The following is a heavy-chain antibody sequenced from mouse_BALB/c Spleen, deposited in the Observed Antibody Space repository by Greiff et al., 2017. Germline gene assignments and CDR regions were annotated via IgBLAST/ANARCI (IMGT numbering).Heavy chain of an antibody. CDR3: ARQDYAFDY. J-gene: IGHJ2*01. V-gene: IGHV5-12-1*01. D-gene: IGHD2-4*01. CDR1: GFAFSSYD. CDR2: ISSGGGST. Sequence: EVMLVESGGGLVKPGGSLKLSCAASGFAFSSYDMSWVRQTPEKRLEWVAYISSGGGSTYYPDTVKGRFTISRDNAKNTLYLQMSSLKSEDTAMYYCARQDYAFDYWGQGTTLTVSS.